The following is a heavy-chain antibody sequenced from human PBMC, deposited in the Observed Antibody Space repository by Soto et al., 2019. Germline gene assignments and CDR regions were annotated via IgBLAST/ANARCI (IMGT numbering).Heavy chain of an antibody. CDR2: IIPILGIA. V-gene: IGHV1-69*02. CDR3: AIAVAGQELPYYFDY. D-gene: IGHD6-19*01. CDR1: GGTFSSYT. J-gene: IGHJ4*02. Sequence: QVQLVQSGAEVTKPGSSVKVSCKASGGTFSSYTISWVRQAPGQGLEWMGRIIPILGIANYAQKFQGRVTITADKSTSTAYMELSSLRSEDTAVYYCAIAVAGQELPYYFDYWGQGTLVTVSS.